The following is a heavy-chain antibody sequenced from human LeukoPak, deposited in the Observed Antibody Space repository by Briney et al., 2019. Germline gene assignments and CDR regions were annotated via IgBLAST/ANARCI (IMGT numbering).Heavy chain of an antibody. Sequence: GGSLRLSCAASGFIFSSHGMNWVRQAPGKGLEWVSGISPSGDVTYYADSVKGRFTISRDNAKNSLYLQMNSLRAEDTAVYYCAKPAISSRGWYYDYWGQGTLVTVSS. J-gene: IGHJ4*02. CDR1: GFIFSSHG. CDR2: ISPSGDVT. D-gene: IGHD6-19*01. V-gene: IGHV3-23*01. CDR3: AKPAISSRGWYYDY.